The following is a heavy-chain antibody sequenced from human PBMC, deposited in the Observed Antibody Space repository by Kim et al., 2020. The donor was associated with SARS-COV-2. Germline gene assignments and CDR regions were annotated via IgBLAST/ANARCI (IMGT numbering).Heavy chain of an antibody. Sequence: GGSLRLSCATSGFPFSNYWMDWVRQAPGKGLEWVSRINVDGSGTVYADSVKGRFTISRDNAKNTVDLLMNSLRAEDTAVYYCAELRRFDYWGQGSLVTVSS. J-gene: IGHJ4*02. CDR2: INVDGSGT. V-gene: IGHV3-74*01. CDR1: GFPFSNYW. D-gene: IGHD1-7*01. CDR3: AELRRFDY.